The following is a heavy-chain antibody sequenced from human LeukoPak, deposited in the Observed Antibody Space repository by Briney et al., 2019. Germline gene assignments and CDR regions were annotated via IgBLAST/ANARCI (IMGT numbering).Heavy chain of an antibody. J-gene: IGHJ3*02. CDR3: ARVPEGGYGSGSYYNAVDI. CDR1: GGSISSGGYY. V-gene: IGHV4-31*03. CDR2: IYHSGFT. Sequence: SETLSLTCTVSGGSISSGGYYWSWIRQHPGKGLEWIGYIYHSGFTYYNPSLKSRVTILVDTSKNQFSLKLSPVTAADTAVYYCARVPEGGYGSGSYYNAVDIWGQGTMVTVSS. D-gene: IGHD3-10*01.